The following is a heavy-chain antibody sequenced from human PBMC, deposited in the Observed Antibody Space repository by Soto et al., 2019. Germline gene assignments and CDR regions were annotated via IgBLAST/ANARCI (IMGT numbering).Heavy chain of an antibody. CDR3: ARDRRITMVRGTSVDYYYYGMDV. J-gene: IGHJ6*02. CDR1: GFTFSSYD. Sequence: GGSLRLSCAASGFTFSSYDMHWVRQATGKGLEWVSAIGTAGDTYYPGSVKGRFTISRENAKNSLYLQMNSLRAGDTAVYYCARDRRITMVRGTSVDYYYYGMDVWGQGTTVTVSS. CDR2: IGTAGDT. D-gene: IGHD3-10*01. V-gene: IGHV3-13*04.